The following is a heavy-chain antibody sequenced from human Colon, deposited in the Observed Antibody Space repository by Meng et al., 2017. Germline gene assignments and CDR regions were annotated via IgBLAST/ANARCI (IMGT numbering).Heavy chain of an antibody. Sequence: VPLQESGPGLAEPSETLSLTCTVSGASVSSDSHYWSWIRQSPGKGLEWIGYIYYTGNTNYNPSLASRVSMSLDTSKNHFSLHLTSVTAADTAIYYCARVNGDFDEAWFDPWGQGTLVTVSS. CDR1: GASVSSDSHY. J-gene: IGHJ5*02. CDR3: ARVNGDFDEAWFDP. CDR2: IYYTGNT. D-gene: IGHD4-17*01. V-gene: IGHV4-61*03.